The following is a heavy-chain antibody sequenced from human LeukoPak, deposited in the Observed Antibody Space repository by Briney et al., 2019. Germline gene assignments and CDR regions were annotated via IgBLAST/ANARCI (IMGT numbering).Heavy chain of an antibody. J-gene: IGHJ6*02. V-gene: IGHV3-23*01. Sequence: GGSLRLSCAASGFTFNSYAMSWVRQAPGKGLEWVSVVSGSGSSTYYADSVKGRFTISRDNSKNTLYLQMNSLRAEDTAVYFCAKAQRTIRQYFYDGMDVWGQGATVTVSS. D-gene: IGHD3-9*01. CDR2: VSGSGSST. CDR3: AKAQRTIRQYFYDGMDV. CDR1: GFTFNSYA.